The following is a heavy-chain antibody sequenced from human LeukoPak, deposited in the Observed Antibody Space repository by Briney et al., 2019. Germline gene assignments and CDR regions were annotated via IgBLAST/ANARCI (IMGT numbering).Heavy chain of an antibody. J-gene: IGHJ6*02. V-gene: IGHV3-11*01. CDR2: ISRSGTTI. CDR1: GFTFSDYF. Sequence: GGSLRLSCTASGFTFSDYFMSWIRQAPGKGLEWISQISRSGTTIYYADSVRGRFTISRDNAKNSLYLQMSSLRAEDTAVYYRTRDRLPYCSGSSCTMVSYYGMDVWGQGTTVTVSS. CDR3: TRDRLPYCSGSSCTMVSYYGMDV. D-gene: IGHD2-2*01.